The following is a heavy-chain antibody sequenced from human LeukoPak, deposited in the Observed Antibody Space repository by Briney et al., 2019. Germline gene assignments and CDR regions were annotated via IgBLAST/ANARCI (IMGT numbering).Heavy chain of an antibody. D-gene: IGHD3-22*01. J-gene: IGHJ4*02. CDR3: AKELRRITMIVAGGFDY. V-gene: IGHV3-9*01. Sequence: PGGSLRLSCAASGFTFDDYAMHWVRQAPGKGLEWVSGISWNSGSIGYADSVKGRFTISRDNAKNSLYLQMNSLRAEDTALYYCAKELRRITMIVAGGFDYWGQGTLVTVSS. CDR1: GFTFDDYA. CDR2: ISWNSGSI.